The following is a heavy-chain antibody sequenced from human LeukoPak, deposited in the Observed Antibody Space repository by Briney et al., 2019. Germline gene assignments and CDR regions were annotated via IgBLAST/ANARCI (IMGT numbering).Heavy chain of an antibody. Sequence: GGSLRLSCTASGFRFGSYGMHWVRQAPGKGLEWVALIRYDGSNKYDADSVKGRFTISRDNSKNTLYLQMNSLRAEDTAVYYCAKEVTAVTDYFDYWGQGTLVTVSS. CDR1: GFRFGSYG. J-gene: IGHJ4*02. V-gene: IGHV3-30*02. D-gene: IGHD5-18*01. CDR3: AKEVTAVTDYFDY. CDR2: IRYDGSNK.